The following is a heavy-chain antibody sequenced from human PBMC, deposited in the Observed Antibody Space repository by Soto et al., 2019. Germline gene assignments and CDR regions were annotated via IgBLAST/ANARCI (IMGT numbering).Heavy chain of an antibody. D-gene: IGHD3-9*01. CDR3: ARPNYDILTGRTNWFDP. J-gene: IGHJ5*02. Sequence: QVQLQESGPGLVKPSGTLSLTCAVSGGSISSSNWWIWVRQPPGKGLEWIGEIYHSGSTNYNPSLKSRVTISVDKSKNQFSLKLSSVTAADTAVYYCARPNYDILTGRTNWFDPWGQGTLVTVSS. CDR1: GGSISSSNW. V-gene: IGHV4-4*02. CDR2: IYHSGST.